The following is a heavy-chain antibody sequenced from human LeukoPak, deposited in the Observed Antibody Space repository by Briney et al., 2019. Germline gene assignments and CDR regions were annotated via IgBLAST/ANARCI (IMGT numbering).Heavy chain of an antibody. CDR1: GFTFSSYA. V-gene: IGHV3-23*01. CDR3: ATDYGDYEGNY. Sequence: GGSLRLSCAASGFTFSSYAMSWVRQAPGKGLEWLSALSGSGGSTYYADSEKGLFTISRDNSKNPLYLKINRRRADDTALYYWATDYGDYEGNYWGQGTLVTVAS. CDR2: LSGSGGST. J-gene: IGHJ4*02. D-gene: IGHD4-17*01.